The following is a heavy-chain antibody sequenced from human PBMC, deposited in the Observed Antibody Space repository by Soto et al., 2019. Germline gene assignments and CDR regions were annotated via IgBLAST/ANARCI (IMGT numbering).Heavy chain of an antibody. J-gene: IGHJ5*02. CDR3: ARLSLWYYGSGTYLRSSWFDP. CDR2: INHSGST. Sequence: PSETLSLTCAVYGGSFSGYYWSWIRQPPGKGLEWIGEINHSGSTNYNPSLKSRVTISVDTSKNQFSLKLSSVTAADTAVYYCARLSLWYYGSGTYLRSSWFDPWGQGTLVTVS. D-gene: IGHD3-10*01. V-gene: IGHV4-34*01. CDR1: GGSFSGYY.